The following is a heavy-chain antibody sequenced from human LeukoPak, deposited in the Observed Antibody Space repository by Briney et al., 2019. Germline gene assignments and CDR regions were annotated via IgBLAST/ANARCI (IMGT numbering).Heavy chain of an antibody. Sequence: GGSLLLSCAASGFTFRSSAMTWVRQAPGKGLEWVSAISTGGDSTYYTASVKGRFTISRDTSKNTLYLQMNSLRADDTAVYFCAKNRPGSGSLCCFDYWGQGTLVTVSS. V-gene: IGHV3-23*01. J-gene: IGHJ4*02. CDR1: GFTFRSSA. D-gene: IGHD1-26*01. CDR3: AKNRPGSGSLCCFDY. CDR2: ISTGGDST.